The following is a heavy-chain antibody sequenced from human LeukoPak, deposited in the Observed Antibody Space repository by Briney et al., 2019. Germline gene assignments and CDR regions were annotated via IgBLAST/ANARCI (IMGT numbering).Heavy chain of an antibody. CDR1: GGSISGYY. V-gene: IGHV4-59*08. CDR2: IYYSGST. J-gene: IGHJ4*02. CDR3: ARLASSGWSHCDY. D-gene: IGHD6-19*01. Sequence: PSETLSLTCTVSGGSISGYYWSWIRQPQGKGPEWIGYIYYSGSTNYNPSLKSRVTISVDTSKNQFSLKMNSVTAADTAVYYCARLASSGWSHCDYWGQGTLVTVSS.